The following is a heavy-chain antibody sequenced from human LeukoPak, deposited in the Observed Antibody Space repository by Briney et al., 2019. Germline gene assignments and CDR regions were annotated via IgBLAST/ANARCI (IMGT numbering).Heavy chain of an antibody. CDR3: TKDSSSGSSYYFHGMDV. Sequence: GGSLRLSRAASGFTFTNYGMHWVRQAPGKGLEWVAVIRHDGSNTYYADSVKGRFTISRDNSKNTLYLQMNSLRAEDTAMYYCTKDSSSGSSYYFHGMDVWGQGTTVTVS. CDR1: GFTFTNYG. CDR2: IRHDGSNT. D-gene: IGHD3-10*01. J-gene: IGHJ6*02. V-gene: IGHV3-30*02.